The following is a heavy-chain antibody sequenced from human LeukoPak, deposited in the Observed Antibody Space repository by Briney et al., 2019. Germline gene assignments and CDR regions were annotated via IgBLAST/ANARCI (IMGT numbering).Heavy chain of an antibody. J-gene: IGHJ4*02. CDR3: ARGHLDYDILTGYSY. V-gene: IGHV3-21*01. Sequence: GGSLRLSCAASGFTFSSYSMNWVRQAPGKGLXXXXSISSSSSYIYYADSVKGRFTISRDNAKNSLYLQMNSLRAEDTAVYYCARGHLDYDILTGYSYWGQGTLVTVSS. CDR1: GFTFSSYS. D-gene: IGHD3-9*01. CDR2: ISSSSSYI.